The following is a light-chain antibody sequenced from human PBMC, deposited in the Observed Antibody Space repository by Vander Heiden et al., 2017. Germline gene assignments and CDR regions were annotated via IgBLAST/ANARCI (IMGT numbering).Light chain of an antibody. CDR2: GNS. CDR1: SSNIGGGYD. CDR3: QSYDSSLSAGV. J-gene: IGLJ2*01. V-gene: IGLV1-40*01. Sequence: QSVLTPPPSVSGAPGQRVTISCTGSSSNIGGGYDVHWYQQLPGTAPKLLIYGNSNRPSGVPDRFSGSKSGTSASLAITGLQAEDEADYYCQSYDSSLSAGVFGGGTKLTVL.